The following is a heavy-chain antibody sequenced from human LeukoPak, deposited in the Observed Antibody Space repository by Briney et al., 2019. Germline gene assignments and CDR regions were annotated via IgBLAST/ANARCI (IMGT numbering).Heavy chain of an antibody. CDR2: INHSGST. J-gene: IGHJ6*03. Sequence: SETLSLTCAVYGGSFSGYYWSWIRQPPGKGLEWIGEINHSGSTNYNPSLKSRVTISVDTSKNQFSLKLSSVTAADTAVYYCARTVRYYYYMDVWGKGTTVTVSS. D-gene: IGHD3-16*02. CDR1: GGSFSGYY. V-gene: IGHV4-34*01. CDR3: ARTVRYYYYMDV.